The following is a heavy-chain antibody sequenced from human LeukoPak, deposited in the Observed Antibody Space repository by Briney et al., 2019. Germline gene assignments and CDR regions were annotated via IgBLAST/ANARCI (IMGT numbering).Heavy chain of an antibody. Sequence: GGSLRLSCAAFAFTVIAAWMSWVRQAPGKGLEWVGRVKSMHSGGTADYSAPVKGRFTISRDDSIHTLYLQMNSLSTDDTAVYYCTIVLTGTPVEPLIDFWGQGTLVTVSS. D-gene: IGHD7-27*01. J-gene: IGHJ4*02. CDR1: AFTVIAAW. CDR2: VKSMHSGGTA. CDR3: TIVLTGTPVEPLIDF. V-gene: IGHV3-15*01.